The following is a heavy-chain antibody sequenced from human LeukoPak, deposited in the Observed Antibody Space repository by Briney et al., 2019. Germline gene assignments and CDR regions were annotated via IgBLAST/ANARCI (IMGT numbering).Heavy chain of an antibody. CDR1: AFTYSRYW. CDR2: IDQDGSEK. V-gene: IGHV3-7*01. J-gene: IGHJ6*03. D-gene: IGHD3-16*01. CDR3: ARMGSYYYHYMDV. Sequence: GGSLRLSCAASAFTYSRYWMSWVRQAPGMGLEWVANIDQDGSEKYYVDSVKGRFAISRDNAKNSLYLQMNSLRAEDTAVYYCARMGSYYYHYMDVWGEGTTVTVSS.